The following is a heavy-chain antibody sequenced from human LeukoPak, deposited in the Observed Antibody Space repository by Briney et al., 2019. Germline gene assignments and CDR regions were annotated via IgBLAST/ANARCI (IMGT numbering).Heavy chain of an antibody. CDR2: INGDGSTT. CDR3: ATGNYYDRRGYYTFGH. CDR1: GFTFSRYW. Sequence: GGSLRLSCAASGFTFSRYWMHWVRQAPGKGLVWVSRINGDGSTTSYADSVKGGFTISRDNAKNTLYLQMNSLRAEDTAVYYCATGNYYDRRGYYTFGHWGQGTLVTVSS. V-gene: IGHV3-74*01. J-gene: IGHJ1*01. D-gene: IGHD3-22*01.